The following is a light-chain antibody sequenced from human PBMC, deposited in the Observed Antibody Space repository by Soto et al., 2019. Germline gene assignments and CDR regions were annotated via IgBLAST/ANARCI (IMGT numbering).Light chain of an antibody. V-gene: IGLV1-51*02. Sequence: SVLTKPPSVSAAPGQKVTISCSESSSNIGNNYVSWYQQLPGTAPKLLIFENNKRPSGIPDRFSASKSGTSATLAITGLQTGDAADYYCGTWDNSLSLPYVFGTGTKVTVL. CDR3: GTWDNSLSLPYV. CDR2: ENN. CDR1: SSNIGNNY. J-gene: IGLJ1*01.